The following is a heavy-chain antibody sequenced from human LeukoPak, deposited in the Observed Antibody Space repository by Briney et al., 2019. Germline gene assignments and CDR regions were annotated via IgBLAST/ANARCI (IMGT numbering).Heavy chain of an antibody. V-gene: IGHV3-21*01. CDR3: ARDRRTDYDSSGYPYYYYYYGMDV. CDR1: GFTFSSYS. D-gene: IGHD3-22*01. CDR2: ISSSSSYI. J-gene: IGHJ6*02. Sequence: GGPLRLSCAASGFTFSSYSMNWVRQAPGKGLELVSSISSSSSYIYYADSVKGRFTISRDNAKNSLYLQMNSLRAEDTAVYYCARDRRTDYDSSGYPYYYYYYGMDVWGQGTTVTVSS.